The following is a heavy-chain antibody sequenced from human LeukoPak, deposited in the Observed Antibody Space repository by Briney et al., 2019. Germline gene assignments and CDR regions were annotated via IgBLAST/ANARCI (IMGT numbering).Heavy chain of an antibody. D-gene: IGHD3-22*01. CDR1: GYSFTSYW. J-gene: IGHJ3*02. V-gene: IGHV5-51*01. Sequence: GESLKISCKGSGYSFTSYWIGWVRQMPGKGLEWMGIIDPGDSDTRYSPSLQGQATISADKSISTAYLQWSSLKASDTAMYYCARPREVVITSVGAFDIWGQGTMVTVSS. CDR3: ARPREVVITSVGAFDI. CDR2: IDPGDSDT.